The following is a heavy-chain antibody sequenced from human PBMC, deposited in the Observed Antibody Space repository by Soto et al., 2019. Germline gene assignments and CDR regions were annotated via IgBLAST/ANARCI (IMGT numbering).Heavy chain of an antibody. V-gene: IGHV4-4*07. D-gene: IGHD2-2*01. Sequence: ETLSLTCTVSGGSISSYYWSWIRQPAGKGLEWIGRIYTSGSTNYNPSLKSRVTMSVDTSKNQFSLKLSSVTAADTAVYYCARDFSYCSSTSCSNWFDPWGQGTLVTVSS. CDR1: GGSISSYY. CDR2: IYTSGST. J-gene: IGHJ5*02. CDR3: ARDFSYCSSTSCSNWFDP.